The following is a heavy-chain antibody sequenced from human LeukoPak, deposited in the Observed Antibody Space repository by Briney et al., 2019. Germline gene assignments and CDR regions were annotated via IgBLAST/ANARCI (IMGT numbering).Heavy chain of an antibody. Sequence: SETLSLTCTVSGGSISSGSYYWIWIRQPGGKGLEWIGRIYTSGSTNYNPSLKSRVTISVDTSKNQFSLKLSSVTAADTAVYYCAKGAYDSSGNDAFDIWGQGTMGTVSS. CDR2: IYTSGST. J-gene: IGHJ3*02. CDR3: AKGAYDSSGNDAFDI. CDR1: GGSISSGSYY. V-gene: IGHV4-61*02. D-gene: IGHD3-22*01.